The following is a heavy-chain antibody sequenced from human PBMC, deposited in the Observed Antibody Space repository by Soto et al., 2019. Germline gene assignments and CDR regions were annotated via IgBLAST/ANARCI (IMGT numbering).Heavy chain of an antibody. D-gene: IGHD2-15*01. CDR3: ARELPPDL. J-gene: IGHJ5*02. V-gene: IGHV3-53*01. CDR1: GFTVSGKY. CDR2: IWSAGLT. Sequence: WGSLRLSCAASGFTVSGKYMNWVRQAPGKGLEWVSIIWSAGLTYYADSVSGRFTISRDISKNILFLQMNNLRAEDLAIYYCARELPPDLWGQGTLVTVSS.